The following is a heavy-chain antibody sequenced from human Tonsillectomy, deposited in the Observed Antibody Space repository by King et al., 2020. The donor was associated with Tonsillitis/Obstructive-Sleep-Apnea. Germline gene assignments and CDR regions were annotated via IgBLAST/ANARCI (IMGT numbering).Heavy chain of an antibody. CDR1: GYSFTGYY. J-gene: IGHJ5*02. CDR3: ARDGLYCGSTSCYADWFDR. CDR2: INPNSGAT. D-gene: IGHD2-2*01. V-gene: IGHV1-2*06. Sequence: QLVQSGAEVKKPGASVKVSCKASGYSFTGYYMHWVRQAPGQGLEWMGRINPNSGATNYAQKFQGRVTMTRDTSISTVYMELSRVRSDDTAVYFCARDGLYCGSTSCYADWFDRWGQGTLVTVSS.